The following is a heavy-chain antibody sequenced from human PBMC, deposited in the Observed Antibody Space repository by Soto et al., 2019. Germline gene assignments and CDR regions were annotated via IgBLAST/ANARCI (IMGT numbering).Heavy chain of an antibody. CDR3: AKFYCISTMCQAPAAKSTGGFEI. CDR2: ISGSGVST. D-gene: IGHD2-2*01. CDR1: GFTFSSYA. J-gene: IGHJ3*02. V-gene: IGHV3-23*01. Sequence: EPQLLESGGGLGHPGGSLRLSCAASGFTFSSYAMSWVRQAPGKGLEWVAAISGSGVSTYYADSVRGRSTISRDNSKKTVDLQMNSLRAEDTAVYYCAKFYCISTMCQAPAAKSTGGFEIWCQGTLVTVSS.